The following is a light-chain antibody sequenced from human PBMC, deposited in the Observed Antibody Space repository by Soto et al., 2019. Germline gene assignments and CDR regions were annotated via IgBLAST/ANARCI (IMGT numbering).Light chain of an antibody. CDR2: DVT. V-gene: IGLV2-14*03. J-gene: IGLJ2*01. CDR3: TSYTTSSTLI. Sequence: QSVLTQPASVSGSPGQSITISCTGTSSDVGRYKLVSWYQQHPGKAPKLMIYDVTNRPSGVSNRFSGSKSGNTASLTISGLQAEDESDYYFTSYTTSSTLIFGGGTKVTVL. CDR1: SSDVGRYKL.